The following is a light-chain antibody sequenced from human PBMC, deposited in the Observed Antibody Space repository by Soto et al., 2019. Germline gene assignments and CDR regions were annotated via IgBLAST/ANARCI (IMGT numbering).Light chain of an antibody. CDR2: EVT. V-gene: IGLV2-14*01. Sequence: QSALTQPASVSGSPGQSITISCTGISSDGDDYKDVSWYQQHPGKAPKLMIYEVTYRPSGASNRFSGTKSGNTASLTISGLHAEDEADYYCSSYTSTSTVFGTGTKLTVL. CDR3: SSYTSTSTV. J-gene: IGLJ1*01. CDR1: SSDGDDYKD.